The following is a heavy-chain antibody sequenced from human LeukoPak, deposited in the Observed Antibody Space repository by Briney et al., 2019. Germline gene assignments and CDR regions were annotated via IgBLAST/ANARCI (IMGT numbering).Heavy chain of an antibody. CDR2: INHSGST. CDR3: ARGHAVAPAFDP. V-gene: IGHV4-34*01. D-gene: IGHD6-19*01. Sequence: PSETLSLTCAVYGGSFSGYYWSWVRQPPGKGLEWIGEINHSGSTNYNPSLKSRVTISVDTSKNQFSLKLSSVTAADTAVYYCARGHAVAPAFDPWGQGTLVTVSS. CDR1: GGSFSGYY. J-gene: IGHJ5*02.